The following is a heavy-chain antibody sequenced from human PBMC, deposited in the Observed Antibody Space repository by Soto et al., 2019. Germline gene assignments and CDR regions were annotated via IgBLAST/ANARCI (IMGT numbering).Heavy chain of an antibody. CDR1: GFTFSSYA. CDR2: ISGSGGST. J-gene: IGHJ4*02. Sequence: GGSLRLSCAASGFTFSSYAMSWVRQAPGKGLEWVPAISGSGGSTYYADSVKGRFTISRDNSKNTLYLQMNSLRAEDTAVYYCAKGRCGVVIIIGPVDDWGQGTRVNVSS. D-gene: IGHD3-3*01. CDR3: AKGRCGVVIIIGPVDD. V-gene: IGHV3-23*01.